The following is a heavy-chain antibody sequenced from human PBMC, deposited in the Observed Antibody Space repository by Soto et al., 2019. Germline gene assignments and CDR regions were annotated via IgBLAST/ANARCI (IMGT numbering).Heavy chain of an antibody. D-gene: IGHD5-12*01. CDR1: GFTFRTFA. Sequence: QVQLVESGGGVVQPGRSLTLSCAASGFTFRTFAMHWVRQVPGKGLEWVAVVSYDGSYKSYADSVKGRFTISRDNSKNTLYLQLNSLRADDTAVFYCAREPWGYSGSAKHFDYWGHGTLVTVSS. CDR3: AREPWGYSGSAKHFDY. CDR2: VSYDGSYK. V-gene: IGHV3-30*04. J-gene: IGHJ4*01.